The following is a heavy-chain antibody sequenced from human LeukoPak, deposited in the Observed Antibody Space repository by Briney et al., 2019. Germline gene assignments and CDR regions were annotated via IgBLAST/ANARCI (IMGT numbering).Heavy chain of an antibody. J-gene: IGHJ5*02. CDR1: GFTFSSYA. Sequence: GGSLRLSCAASGFTFSSYAMNWVRRAPGKGLEGVSSISTSSSYIYYADSVRGRFTISRDNAKNSLYLQMNSLRAEDTAVYSCARGADGVSSNSRGWFDPWGQGTLVTVSS. V-gene: IGHV3-21*01. CDR2: ISTSSSYI. D-gene: IGHD2-15*01. CDR3: ARGADGVSSNSRGWFDP.